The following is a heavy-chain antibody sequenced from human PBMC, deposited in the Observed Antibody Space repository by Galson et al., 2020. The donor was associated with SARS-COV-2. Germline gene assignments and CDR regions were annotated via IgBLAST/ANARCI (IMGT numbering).Heavy chain of an antibody. D-gene: IGHD5-12*01. J-gene: IGHJ4*02. CDR1: GFTFSVYA. Sequence: GGSLRLSCAASGFTFSVYAMSWVRQAPGKGLEWVSAISGSGGTTYYPDSVKGQFTISRDNSKNILYLQMNSLRAEDTAVYYCAKGQRWLQLGDYWGQGTLVTVSS. CDR3: AKGQRWLQLGDY. CDR2: ISGSGGTT. V-gene: IGHV3-23*01.